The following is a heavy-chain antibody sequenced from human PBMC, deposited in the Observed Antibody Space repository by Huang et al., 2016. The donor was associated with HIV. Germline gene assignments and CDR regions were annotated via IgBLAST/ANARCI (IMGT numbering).Heavy chain of an antibody. V-gene: IGHV3-30*02. Sequence: QLVESGGGVVQPGGSLRLSCAASGFSFSSYGMHWVRQAPGKGLEWVTFIWPDGSDEYDADSVKGRFTTSRDNSKSTLYLQMNSLRPEDTAVYYCVKDPQQGGPRDYWGQGTLVTVSS. D-gene: IGHD2-15*01. J-gene: IGHJ4*02. CDR2: IWPDGSDE. CDR3: VKDPQQGGPRDY. CDR1: GFSFSSYG.